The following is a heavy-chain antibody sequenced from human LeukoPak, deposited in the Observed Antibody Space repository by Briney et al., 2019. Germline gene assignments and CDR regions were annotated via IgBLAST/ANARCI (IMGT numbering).Heavy chain of an antibody. Sequence: GESLRLSCAASGFTFSSYSMNWVRQAPGKGLEWVSSISSSSSYIYYADSVKGRFTISRDNAKNSLYLQMNSLGAEDTAVYYCASYCSSTSCYNWFDPWGQGTLVTVSS. V-gene: IGHV3-21*01. CDR2: ISSSSSYI. J-gene: IGHJ5*02. D-gene: IGHD2-2*01. CDR1: GFTFSSYS. CDR3: ASYCSSTSCYNWFDP.